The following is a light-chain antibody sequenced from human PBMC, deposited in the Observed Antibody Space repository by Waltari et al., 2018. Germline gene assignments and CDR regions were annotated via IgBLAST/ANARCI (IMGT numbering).Light chain of an antibody. Sequence: DIQMTQSPSTLSASVGDRVTITCRASQSISSWLAWYQQQPGKAPKLLIYKASSLESVVPSRFSGSGSGTEFTLTISSLQPDDFATYYCQQYNSYSRTFGQVTKLEIK. CDR1: QSISSW. J-gene: IGKJ2*01. V-gene: IGKV1-5*03. CDR2: KAS. CDR3: QQYNSYSRT.